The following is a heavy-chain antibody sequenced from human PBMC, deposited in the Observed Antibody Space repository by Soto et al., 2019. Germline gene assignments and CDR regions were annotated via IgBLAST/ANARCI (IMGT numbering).Heavy chain of an antibody. CDR1: GYTFSNTG. J-gene: IGHJ3*02. CDR2: NSANNGDT. CDR3: ARDLGYYDSSGYLGRAFDI. Sequence: QVHLVQSGAEVKKPGTSVKVSCKTSGYTFSNTGISWVRQAPGQGLEWMGWNSANNGDTNYAQKLQGRVTMTTDTSTSTAYMELRSLRSDDTAVYYCARDLGYYDSSGYLGRAFDIWGQGTMVTVSS. D-gene: IGHD3-22*01. V-gene: IGHV1-18*01.